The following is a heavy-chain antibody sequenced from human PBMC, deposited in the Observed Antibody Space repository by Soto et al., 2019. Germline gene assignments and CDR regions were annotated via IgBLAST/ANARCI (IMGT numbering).Heavy chain of an antibody. J-gene: IGHJ4*02. CDR2: IYSGGRT. CDR3: ARDTYDDY. D-gene: IGHD3-3*01. V-gene: IGHV3-66*01. Sequence: EVQLVESGDGLVQPGGSLRLYCAASGVTVSNNYMSWVRQAPGKGLEWVSVIYSGGRTYYADSVKGRFIISRDSSKNTLYLQMNSLRAEDTAVYYCARDTYDDYRGQGTLVTVSS. CDR1: GVTVSNNY.